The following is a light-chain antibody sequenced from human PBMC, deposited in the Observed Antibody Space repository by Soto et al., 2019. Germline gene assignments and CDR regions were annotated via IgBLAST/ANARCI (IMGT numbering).Light chain of an antibody. Sequence: DIQMTQSPSSVSASAGDRVTITCRASQDISSWLAWYQHKPGKAPQLLIHASSSLRSGVPSRFSGSGSGTDFTLTISSLQPEDFATYYCQQANSFPLTFGGGTKVEIK. V-gene: IGKV1-12*01. J-gene: IGKJ4*01. CDR3: QQANSFPLT. CDR1: QDISSW. CDR2: ASS.